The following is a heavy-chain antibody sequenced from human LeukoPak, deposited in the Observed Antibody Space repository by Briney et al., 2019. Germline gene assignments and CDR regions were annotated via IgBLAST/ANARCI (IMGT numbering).Heavy chain of an antibody. CDR1: GGSFSGYY. V-gene: IGHV4-34*01. CDR2: INHSGST. CDR3: ARERD. J-gene: IGHJ4*02. Sequence: SETLSLTCAVYGGSFSGYYWSWIRRPPGKGLEWIGEINHSGSTNYNPSLKSRVTISVDTSKNQFSLKLSSVTAADTAVYYCARERDWGQGTLVTVSS.